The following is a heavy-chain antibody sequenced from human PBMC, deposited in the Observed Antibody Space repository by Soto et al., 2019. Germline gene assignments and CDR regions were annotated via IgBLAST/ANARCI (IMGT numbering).Heavy chain of an antibody. Sequence: GGSLRLSCIACGFIFDDYAIHWVRQVPGKGLEWVSGIDWNRATTGYADSVKGRFTLSRDNARNSVLLQMNSLRSEDTARYYCVKDVGSRHYDFTNFDSWGQGALVTVSS. V-gene: IGHV3-9*01. CDR1: GFIFDDYA. CDR2: IDWNRATT. D-gene: IGHD3-3*01. J-gene: IGHJ4*02. CDR3: VKDVGSRHYDFTNFDS.